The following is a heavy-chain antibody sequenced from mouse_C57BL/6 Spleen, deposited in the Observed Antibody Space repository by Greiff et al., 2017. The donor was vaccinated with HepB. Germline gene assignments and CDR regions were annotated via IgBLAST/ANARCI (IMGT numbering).Heavy chain of an antibody. Sequence: VQLQQSGPELVKPGASVKISCKASGYAFSSSWMNWVKQRPGKGLEWIGRIYPGDGDTNYNGKFKGKATLTADKSSTTAYMQLSSLTSEDSAVYFCARNAMDYWGQGTSVTVSS. J-gene: IGHJ4*01. CDR1: GYAFSSSW. CDR2: IYPGDGDT. CDR3: ARNAMDY. V-gene: IGHV1-82*01.